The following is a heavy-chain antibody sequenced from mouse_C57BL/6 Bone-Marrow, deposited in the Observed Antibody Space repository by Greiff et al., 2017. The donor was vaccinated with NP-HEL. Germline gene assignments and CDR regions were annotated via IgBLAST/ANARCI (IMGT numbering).Heavy chain of an antibody. CDR3: ARERGGYDYDDAMDY. J-gene: IGHJ4*01. D-gene: IGHD2-4*01. CDR1: GYSITSGYY. V-gene: IGHV3-6*01. CDR2: ISYDGSN. Sequence: EVQLVESGPGLVKPSQSLSLTCSVTGYSITSGYYWNWIRQFPGNKLEWMGYISYDGSNNYNPSLKNRISITRDTSKNQFFLKLNSVTTEDTATYYCARERGGYDYDDAMDYWGQGTSVTVSS.